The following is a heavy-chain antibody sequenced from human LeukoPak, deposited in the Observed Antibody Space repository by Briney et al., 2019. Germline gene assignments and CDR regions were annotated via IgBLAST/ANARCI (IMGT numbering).Heavy chain of an antibody. J-gene: IGHJ4*02. Sequence: SETLSLTCAVYGGSFSGYYWSWIRQPLGKGLEWIGEINHSGSTNYNPSLKSRVTISVDTSKNQFSLKLSSVTAADTAVYYCARFYYDSSGYVSFDYWGQGTLVTVSS. CDR1: GGSFSGYY. CDR2: INHSGST. V-gene: IGHV4-34*01. D-gene: IGHD3-22*01. CDR3: ARFYYDSSGYVSFDY.